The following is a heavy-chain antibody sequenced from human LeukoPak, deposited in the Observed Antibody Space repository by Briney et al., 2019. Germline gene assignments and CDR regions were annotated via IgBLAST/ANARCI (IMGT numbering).Heavy chain of an antibody. V-gene: IGHV3-23*01. J-gene: IGHJ4*02. CDR1: GFTFSSYA. CDR2: ISGSGGST. CDR3: AKDQTVAGFYFDY. Sequence: GGSLRLSCAASGFTFSSYAMSWVRQAPGEGLERVSAISGSGGSTYYADSVKGRFTISRDNSKNTLYLQMNSLRAEDTAVYYCAKDQTVAGFYFDYWGQGTLVTVSS. D-gene: IGHD6-19*01.